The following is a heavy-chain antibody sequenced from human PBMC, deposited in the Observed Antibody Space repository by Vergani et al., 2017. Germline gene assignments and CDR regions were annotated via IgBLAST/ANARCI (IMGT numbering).Heavy chain of an antibody. CDR3: ALAESSTSCINSVCITPETGSWFDP. D-gene: IGHD2-2*01. CDR1: GYIFTYRY. J-gene: IGHJ5*02. Sequence: QMQLVQSGAEVKKTGSSVKVSCKASGYIFTYRYLHWVRQAPGQALEWMGWITPFNGNTNYAQKFQDRVTITRDRSMSTAYMELSSLRSEDTAMYYCALAESSTSCINSVCITPETGSWFDPWGQGTLVTVSS. V-gene: IGHV1-45*02. CDR2: ITPFNGNT.